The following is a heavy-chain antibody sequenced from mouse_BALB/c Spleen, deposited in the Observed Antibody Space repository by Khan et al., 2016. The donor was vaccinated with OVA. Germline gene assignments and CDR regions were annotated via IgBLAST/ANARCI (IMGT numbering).Heavy chain of an antibody. J-gene: IGHJ3*01. V-gene: IGHV5-9-1*01. Sequence: DVMLVESGGGLVKPGGSLKLSCAASGFTFSTYAMSWVRQTPEKRLEWVATISSYGDYTYYPDNVTGRFTISRDNAKNTLYLQMSSLRSEDTAMYYCARSPYGNVAYWGQGTLVTVSA. CDR1: GFTFSTYA. D-gene: IGHD2-1*01. CDR3: ARSPYGNVAY. CDR2: ISSYGDYT.